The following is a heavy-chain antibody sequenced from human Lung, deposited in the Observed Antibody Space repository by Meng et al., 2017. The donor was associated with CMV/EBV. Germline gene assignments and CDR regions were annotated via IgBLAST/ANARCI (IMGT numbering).Heavy chain of an antibody. D-gene: IGHD1-1*01. J-gene: IGHJ3*02. Sequence: SXTXSLXFTVSGASISSNYWSWSRRPPGKGLEDIGSISSTGYLEYSPSLKGRVTISLDTSKNHFSLKLTSVTAADTAMYYCAGPDDKGSSPHDPFDIWVQGTXVTVSS. V-gene: IGHV4-59*01. CDR1: GASISSNY. CDR2: ISSTGYL. CDR3: AGPDDKGSSPHDPFDI.